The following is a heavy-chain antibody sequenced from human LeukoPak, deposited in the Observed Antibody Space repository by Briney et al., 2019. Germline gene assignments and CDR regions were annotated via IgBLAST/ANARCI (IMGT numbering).Heavy chain of an antibody. D-gene: IGHD3-10*01. CDR2: MYYSWCT. CDR1: GDSISSWSYF. J-gene: IGHJ5*02. CDR3: ARHYGP. Sequence: PSETLSLTCTVSGDSISSWSYFWDWIRQSPGKGLEWIGRMYYSWCTYYSPSLKSRVTMAIVTAENQFSLKLTSVTAADTAVYCCARHYGPWGQGTLVTVSS. V-gene: IGHV4-39*01.